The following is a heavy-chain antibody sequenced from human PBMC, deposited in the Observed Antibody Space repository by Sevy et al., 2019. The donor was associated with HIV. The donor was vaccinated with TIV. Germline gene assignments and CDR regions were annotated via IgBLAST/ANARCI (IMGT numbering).Heavy chain of an antibody. CDR3: ARGWVAVAGPYGTLDY. CDR1: GYTFTSYG. D-gene: IGHD6-19*01. CDR2: ISAYNGNT. Sequence: ASVKVSCKASGYTFTSYGISWVRQAPGQGLEWMGWISAYNGNTNYAQKLQGRVTMTTDTSTSTAYMELRSLRSDDTAGYYCARGWVAVAGPYGTLDYWGQGTLVTVSS. V-gene: IGHV1-18*04. J-gene: IGHJ4*02.